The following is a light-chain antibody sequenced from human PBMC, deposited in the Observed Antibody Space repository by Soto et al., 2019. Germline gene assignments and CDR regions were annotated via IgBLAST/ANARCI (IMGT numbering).Light chain of an antibody. V-gene: IGKV3-20*01. CDR2: GAS. CDR1: QSLSSSY. Sequence: EIVLTQSPGTLYLSRGERATVSYRASQSLSSSYLAWYQQKPGQAPRILIYGASSRATGIPDRFSGSGSGTDFTLTISRLEPEDFAVYFGQHYGSSPYSFGQGSKLEIK. CDR3: QHYGSSPYS. J-gene: IGKJ2*03.